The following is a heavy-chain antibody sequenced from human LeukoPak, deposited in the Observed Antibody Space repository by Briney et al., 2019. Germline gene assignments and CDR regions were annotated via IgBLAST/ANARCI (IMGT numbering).Heavy chain of an antibody. CDR1: GFTFSGYA. CDR3: AKFSSSGWSRSTNK. D-gene: IGHD6-19*01. V-gene: IGHV3-23*01. J-gene: IGHJ4*02. Sequence: TGGSLRLSCSASGFTFSGYALSWVRQAPGKGLEWVSSISHNGGSTLYADSMKGRFTISRDNSKNSLYLDVSSLRAEDTAVYYCAKFSSSGWSRSTNKWGQGTLVTVSS. CDR2: ISHNGGST.